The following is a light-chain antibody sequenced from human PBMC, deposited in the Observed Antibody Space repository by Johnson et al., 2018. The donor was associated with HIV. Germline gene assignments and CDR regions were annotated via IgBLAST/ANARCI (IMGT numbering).Light chain of an antibody. V-gene: IGLV1-51*01. CDR2: DNN. CDR1: SSNIGNNY. CDR3: GTWDSSLSVYV. J-gene: IGLJ1*01. Sequence: HSVLTQPPSVSAAPGQKVTISCSGSSSNIGNNYVSWYQQLPGTAPKLLIYDNNKRPSGIPDRISGSKSGTSATLGITGLQTGDEADYYCGTWDSSLSVYVFGTGTEFTVL.